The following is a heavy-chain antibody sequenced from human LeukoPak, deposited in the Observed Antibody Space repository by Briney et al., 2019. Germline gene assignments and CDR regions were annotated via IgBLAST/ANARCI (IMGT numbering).Heavy chain of an antibody. V-gene: IGHV4-59*01. D-gene: IGHD6-19*01. CDR3: ARTVHYSSGWSPTYYFDY. J-gene: IGHJ4*02. CDR2: IYDSGST. CDR1: GDSITTSY. Sequence: SETLSLTCTVSGDSITTSYWSWIRQPPGKGLEWIGYIYDSGSTNYKPSLKSRVTMSVDTSKNQLSLKLSSVTAADTAVYYCARTVHYSSGWSPTYYFDYWGQGTPVTVSS.